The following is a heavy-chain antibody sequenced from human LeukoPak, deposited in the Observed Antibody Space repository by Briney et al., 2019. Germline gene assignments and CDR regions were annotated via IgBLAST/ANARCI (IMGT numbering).Heavy chain of an antibody. J-gene: IGHJ4*02. D-gene: IGHD6-13*01. CDR2: ISSRSSYI. CDR1: GFTFSSYR. Sequence: GGPLRLSCAASGFTFSSYRMNWVRQAPGKGLEWVSSISSRSSYIYYADSVKGRFTISRDNAKNSLYLQMNSLRAEDTAVYYCARDRYGGIAAAGTVIDYWGQGTLVTVSS. CDR3: ARDRYGGIAAAGTVIDY. V-gene: IGHV3-21*01.